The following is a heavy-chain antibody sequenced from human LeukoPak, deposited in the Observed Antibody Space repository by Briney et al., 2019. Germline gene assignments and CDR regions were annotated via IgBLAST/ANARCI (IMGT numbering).Heavy chain of an antibody. D-gene: IGHD3-10*01. CDR1: GAASSNHY. Sequence: SEILSLTCTVSGAASSNHYWSWIRQPPGQGLEWLGYISRSGHTNYNPALKSRVSMSVATSKNHFSLNLTSVTATDTAIYYCAKLSFGDSHFDQWGQGTLVTVSS. CDR3: AKLSFGDSHFDQ. J-gene: IGHJ4*02. V-gene: IGHV4-59*08. CDR2: ISRSGHT.